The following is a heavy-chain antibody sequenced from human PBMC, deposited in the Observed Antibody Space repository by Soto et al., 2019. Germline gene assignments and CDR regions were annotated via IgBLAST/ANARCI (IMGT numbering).Heavy chain of an antibody. D-gene: IGHD4-4*01. J-gene: IGHJ4*02. CDR1: GFTFSDSW. CDR3: VRGGSNYAY. Sequence: EVQLVESGGGLVQPGGSLRLSCTASGFTFSDSWMTWVRQAPGKGLEWVARIKPDESEKKYADSVKGRFSISRDNAKNSMYLQMDSLRGEDPAVYYCVRGGSNYAYLGQGTLVTVSS. V-gene: IGHV3-7*01. CDR2: IKPDESEK.